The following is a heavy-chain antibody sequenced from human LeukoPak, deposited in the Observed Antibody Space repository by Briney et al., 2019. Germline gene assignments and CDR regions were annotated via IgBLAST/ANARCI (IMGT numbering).Heavy chain of an antibody. CDR3: AREGRGYKVAKFDY. V-gene: IGHV3-7*01. J-gene: IGHJ4*02. D-gene: IGHD3-22*01. Sequence: RGSLRLSCAASGFTFSSYWMSWVRQAPGKGLEWVANIKQDGSEKYYVDSVKGRFTISRDNAKNSLYLQMNNLRAEDTAVYYCAREGRGYKVAKFDYWGQGTLVTVSS. CDR1: GFTFSSYW. CDR2: IKQDGSEK.